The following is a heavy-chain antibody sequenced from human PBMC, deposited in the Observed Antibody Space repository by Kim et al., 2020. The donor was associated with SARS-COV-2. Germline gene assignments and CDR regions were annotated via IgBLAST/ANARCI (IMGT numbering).Heavy chain of an antibody. J-gene: IGHJ4*02. CDR1: GFTFSSYA. D-gene: IGHD3-10*01. CDR3: AKAVGSGSYCFDY. Sequence: GSLRLSCAASGFTFSSYAMSWVRQAPGKGLEWVSIIYSDGSGTHYADSVKGRFTISRDNSKNMLYLQMNGLRAEDTAVYYCAKAVGSGSYCFDYWGQGALVTVSS. CDR2: IYSDGSGT. V-gene: IGHV3-23*03.